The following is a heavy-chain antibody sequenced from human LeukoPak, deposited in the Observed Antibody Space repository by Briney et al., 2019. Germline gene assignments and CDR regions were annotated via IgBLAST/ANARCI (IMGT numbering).Heavy chain of an antibody. CDR3: ARRGVLWFGELFYYGMDV. Sequence: ASVKVSCKASGGTFSSYAISWVRQAPGQGLEWMGRIIPILGIAYSAQKFQGIVTITADKSTSTAYMELSSLRSEDTAVYYCARRGVLWFGELFYYGMDVWGQGTTVTVSS. CDR1: GGTFSSYA. J-gene: IGHJ6*02. V-gene: IGHV1-69*04. D-gene: IGHD3-10*01. CDR2: IIPILGIA.